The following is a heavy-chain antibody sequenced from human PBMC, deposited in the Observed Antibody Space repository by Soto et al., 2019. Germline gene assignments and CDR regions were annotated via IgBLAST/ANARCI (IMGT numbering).Heavy chain of an antibody. CDR2: INAGNGNT. J-gene: IGHJ6*02. D-gene: IGHD2-2*01. CDR3: ARRGYCSSTSCPYYYYGMDV. CDR1: GYTFTSYA. Sequence: QVQLVQSGAEVKKPGASVKVSCKASGYTFTSYAMHWVRQAPGQRLEWMGWINAGNGNTKYSQKFQGRVTITRDTPASTAYMELSSLRSEDTAVYYCARRGYCSSTSCPYYYYGMDVWGQGTTVTVSS. V-gene: IGHV1-3*01.